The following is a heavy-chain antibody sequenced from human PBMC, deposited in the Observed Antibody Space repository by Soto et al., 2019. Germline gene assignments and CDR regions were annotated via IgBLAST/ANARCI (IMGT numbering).Heavy chain of an antibody. D-gene: IGHD3-16*01. Sequence: QVQLQVSGPGLVKPSETLSLTCSVSGGSISSYYCSWFRQPPGKGLELIGHMHYGGNSDYNPSLWTRVTISVDPSKNPSSLYLYSVAPADTPLYSCARLGLGGIHSLVAVWGKGPTVTVSP. CDR3: ARLGLGGIHSLVAV. CDR2: MHYGGNS. V-gene: IGHV4-59*08. J-gene: IGHJ6*04. CDR1: GGSISSYY.